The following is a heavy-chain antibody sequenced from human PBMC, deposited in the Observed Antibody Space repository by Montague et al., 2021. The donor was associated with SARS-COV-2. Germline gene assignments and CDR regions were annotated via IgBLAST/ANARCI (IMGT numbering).Heavy chain of an antibody. J-gene: IGHJ6*02. CDR2: ISWDSGSI. CDR1: GFTFDDYA. Sequence: SLRLSCAASGFTFDDYAMHWVRQAPGKGLEWVSGISWDSGSIGYXDSVKGRFTISRDNAKNSLYLQMNSLRAEDTALYYCAKDRALLPYSLHCSSTSCYESAGYYYYGMDVWGQGTTVTVSS. CDR3: AKDRALLPYSLHCSSTSCYESAGYYYYGMDV. V-gene: IGHV3-9*01. D-gene: IGHD2-2*01.